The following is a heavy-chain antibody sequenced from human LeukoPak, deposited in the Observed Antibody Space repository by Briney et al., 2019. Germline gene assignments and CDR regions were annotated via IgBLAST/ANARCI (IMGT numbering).Heavy chain of an antibody. J-gene: IGHJ3*02. CDR2: IYTDGST. Sequence: GGSLRLSCAASGFSVGNNYVTWVRQPPGKGLEWVSVIYTDGSTYYADSVKGRFTISRDNSKNTLYLQMNSLRAEDTAVYYCARDLSGGAFDIWGQGTMVTVSS. CDR1: GFSVGNNY. D-gene: IGHD2-15*01. V-gene: IGHV3-53*05. CDR3: ARDLSGGAFDI.